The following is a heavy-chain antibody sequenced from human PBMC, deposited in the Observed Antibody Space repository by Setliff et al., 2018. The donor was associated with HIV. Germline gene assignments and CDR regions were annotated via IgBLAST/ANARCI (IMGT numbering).Heavy chain of an antibody. Sequence: SVKVSCKASGFTFNTSAIQWVRQARGRRLEWIGWIVVGSGNTNYAQKFQERVTITRDMSTSTSYMELTNLRSEDTAVYYCAARPGVDSSGYYDYYYMDVWAKGNTVTVSS. V-gene: IGHV1-58*02. D-gene: IGHD3-22*01. CDR1: GFTFNTSA. CDR3: AARPGVDSSGYYDYYYMDV. J-gene: IGHJ6*03. CDR2: IVVGSGNT.